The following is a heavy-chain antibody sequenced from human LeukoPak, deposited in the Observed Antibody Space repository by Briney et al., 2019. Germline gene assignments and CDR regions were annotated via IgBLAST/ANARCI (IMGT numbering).Heavy chain of an antibody. D-gene: IGHD1-26*01. Sequence: SVKVSCKASGGTFSSYAISWVRQAPGQGLEWMGGIIPIFGTANYAQKFQGRVTITADESTSTAYMELSSLRSEDTAVYYCARGRAGATDFQHWGQGTLVTVSS. J-gene: IGHJ1*01. CDR1: GGTFSSYA. V-gene: IGHV1-69*13. CDR3: ARGRAGATDFQH. CDR2: IIPIFGTA.